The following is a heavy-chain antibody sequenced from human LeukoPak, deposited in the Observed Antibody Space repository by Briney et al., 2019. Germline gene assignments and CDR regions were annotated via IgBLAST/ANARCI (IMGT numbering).Heavy chain of an antibody. Sequence: GGSLTLSCAASGLTFSTYWLNWVRQAPGKGLVWVSRINRGGTTTNYTDSVKGRFTISRDNAKNTLYLQMNSLRAEDTAVYCCATSNWFDPWGQGTLVTVSS. J-gene: IGHJ5*02. CDR1: GLTFSTYW. V-gene: IGHV3-74*01. CDR2: INRGGTTT. CDR3: ATSNWFDP. D-gene: IGHD2-2*01.